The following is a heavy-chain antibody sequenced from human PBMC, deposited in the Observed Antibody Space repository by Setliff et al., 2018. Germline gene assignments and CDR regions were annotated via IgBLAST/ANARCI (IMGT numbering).Heavy chain of an antibody. CDR3: ARMTGFQYIDV. CDR2: IYTSWST. CDR1: DDSISSRHYY. D-gene: IGHD3-3*01. J-gene: IGHJ6*03. Sequence: KPSETLSLTCTVSDDSISSRHYYWSWIRQPAGKGLEWLGQIYTSWSTNYNPSLKSRVTILLDTSKNQFSLTLTSVTAADTAVYYCARMTGFQYIDVWGKGTTVTVSS. V-gene: IGHV4-61*09.